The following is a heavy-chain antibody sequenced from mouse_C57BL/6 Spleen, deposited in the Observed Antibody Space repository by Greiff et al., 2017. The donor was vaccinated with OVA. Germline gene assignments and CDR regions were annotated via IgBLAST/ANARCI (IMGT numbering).Heavy chain of an antibody. CDR1: GFTFSSYG. Sequence: EVMLVESGGDLVKPGGSLKLSCAASGFTFSSYGMSWVRQTPDKRLEWVATISSGGSYNYYPDSVKGRFTISRDNAKDTLYLHMSSLKAEDTAMYYCARHKDGYYGAMDYWGQGTSVTVSS. V-gene: IGHV5-6*02. J-gene: IGHJ4*01. CDR3: ARHKDGYYGAMDY. CDR2: ISSGGSYN. D-gene: IGHD2-3*01.